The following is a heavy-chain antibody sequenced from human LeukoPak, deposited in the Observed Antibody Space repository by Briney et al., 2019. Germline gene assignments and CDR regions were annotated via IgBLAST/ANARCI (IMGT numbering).Heavy chain of an antibody. D-gene: IGHD3-10*01. CDR3: ARGGRTMVRGSYYYYYGMDV. V-gene: IGHV3-13*05. CDR2: IGTAGDP. Sequence: GGSLRLSCAASGFTFSSYDMHWVRQATGKGLEWVSAIGTAGDPYYPGSVKGRFTIPRENAKNSLYLQMNSLRAGDTAVYYCARGGRTMVRGSYYYYYGMDVWGKGTTVTVSS. CDR1: GFTFSSYD. J-gene: IGHJ6*04.